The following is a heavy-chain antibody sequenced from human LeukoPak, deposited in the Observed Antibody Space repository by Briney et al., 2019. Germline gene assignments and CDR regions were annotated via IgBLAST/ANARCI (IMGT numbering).Heavy chain of an antibody. V-gene: IGHV3-11*01. CDR3: VRDKDTSGWNWLDL. Sequence: PGGSLRLSCAASGFTFKDYYMSWVRQAPGKGLEWLSYISGSGSGVYDSDHVKGRFAIARDNAKNLVYLQMNNLRVEDTAVYYCVRDKDTSGWNWLDLWGQGTLVTVSS. J-gene: IGHJ5*02. CDR1: GFTFKDYY. D-gene: IGHD6-19*01. CDR2: ISGSGSGV.